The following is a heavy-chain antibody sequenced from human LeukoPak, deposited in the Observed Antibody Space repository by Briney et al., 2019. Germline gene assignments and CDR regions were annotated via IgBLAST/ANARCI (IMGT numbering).Heavy chain of an antibody. J-gene: IGHJ4*02. Sequence: SETLSLTCTVSGYSISSGYYWGWIRQPPGKGLEWIGIIYHIRTSYYNPSLKSRVTLSVDPSKTQFSLKLSSVTAADTAVYYCARDLDFGVVTGYFDYWGQGTLVTVSS. CDR2: IYHIRTS. V-gene: IGHV4-38-2*02. D-gene: IGHD3-3*01. CDR1: GYSISSGYY. CDR3: ARDLDFGVVTGYFDY.